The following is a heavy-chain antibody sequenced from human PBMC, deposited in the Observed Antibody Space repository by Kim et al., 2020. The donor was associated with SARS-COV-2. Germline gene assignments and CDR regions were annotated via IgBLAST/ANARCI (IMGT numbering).Heavy chain of an antibody. CDR1: GFTFSDYW. V-gene: IGHV3-74*01. Sequence: GGSLRLSCAASGFTFSDYWIHWVRQAPGKGLAWVSRITSDGSSTCYADSVRGRFTISRDNAKNTLYLQMSRLRAEDTAVYYCARDSFFYGSGWDSGGQGTLVTVSS. CDR2: ITSDGSST. CDR3: ARDSFFYGSGWDS. D-gene: IGHD3-10*01. J-gene: IGHJ1*01.